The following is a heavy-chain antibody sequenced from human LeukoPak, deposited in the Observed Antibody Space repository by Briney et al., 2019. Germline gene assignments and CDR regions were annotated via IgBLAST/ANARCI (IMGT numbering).Heavy chain of an antibody. D-gene: IGHD6-13*01. V-gene: IGHV1-18*01. J-gene: IGHJ4*02. Sequence: ASVKVSCKASGYTFTSYGISWVRQAPGQGLEWMGWISAYNGNTNYAQKLQGRVTMTTDTSTSTAYMELRSPRSDDTAVYYCARSFAPGVAAAGVYYWGQGTLVTVSS. CDR1: GYTFTSYG. CDR2: ISAYNGNT. CDR3: ARSFAPGVAAAGVYY.